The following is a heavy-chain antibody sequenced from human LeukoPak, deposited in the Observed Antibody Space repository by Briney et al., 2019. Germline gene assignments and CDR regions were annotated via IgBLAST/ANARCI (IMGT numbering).Heavy chain of an antibody. D-gene: IGHD4/OR15-4a*01. CDR3: ARVGSAAYGANPYYYYYMDV. CDR1: VESFSGFY. Sequence: SETLSLTCAVYVESFSGFYWSWIRQSPGKGLEWIGEINHSGTTSYSPSLQSRVTISADTSKNQFSLNLTSVTAADTAVYYCARVGSAAYGANPYYYYYMDVWDKGTTVTVSS. CDR2: INHSGTT. J-gene: IGHJ6*03. V-gene: IGHV4-34*01.